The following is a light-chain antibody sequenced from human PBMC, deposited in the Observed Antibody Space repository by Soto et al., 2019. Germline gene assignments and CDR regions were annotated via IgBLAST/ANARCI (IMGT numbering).Light chain of an antibody. Sequence: QAVVTQPPSVSGAPGQRVTISCTGSSSNFGAGYDVHWYQQLPGTAPKLLIYANNNRPSGVPERFSGSKSGTSASLAITGLRAEDEADYYCQSYDSSLRGWVFGGGTKLTVL. CDR3: QSYDSSLRGWV. CDR1: SSNFGAGYD. V-gene: IGLV1-40*01. CDR2: ANN. J-gene: IGLJ3*02.